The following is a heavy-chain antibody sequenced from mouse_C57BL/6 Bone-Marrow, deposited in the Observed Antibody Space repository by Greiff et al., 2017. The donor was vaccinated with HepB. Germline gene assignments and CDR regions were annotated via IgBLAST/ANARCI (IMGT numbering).Heavy chain of an antibody. V-gene: IGHV14-4*01. CDR2: IDPENGDT. D-gene: IGHD1-1*01. Sequence: VQLQQSGAELVRPGASVKLSCTASGFNIKDDYMHWVKQRPEQGLEWIGWIDPENGDTEYASKFQGKATITADTSSNTAYLQLSSLTSEDTAVYYCTTARRYYGSSYGDYWGQGTTLTVSS. CDR3: TTARRYYGSSYGDY. CDR1: GFNIKDDY. J-gene: IGHJ2*01.